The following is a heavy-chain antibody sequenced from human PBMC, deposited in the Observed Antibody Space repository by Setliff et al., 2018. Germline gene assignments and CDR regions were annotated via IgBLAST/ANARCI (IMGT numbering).Heavy chain of an antibody. V-gene: IGHV4-61*09. CDR1: GGSINSRTYY. J-gene: IGHJ4*02. Sequence: PSETLSLTCTVSGGSINSRTYYWSWIRQSAGKGLEWIGHIYTSWSTVYNPSLKGRATLSIDASKKQFSLKLTSVTAADTAVYYCARTGTYRYFDYWGQGALVTVSS. D-gene: IGHD1-1*01. CDR3: ARTGTYRYFDY. CDR2: IYTSWST.